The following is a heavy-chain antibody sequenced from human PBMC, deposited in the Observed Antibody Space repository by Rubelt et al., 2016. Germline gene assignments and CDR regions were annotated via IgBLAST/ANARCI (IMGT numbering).Heavy chain of an antibody. J-gene: IGHJ3*02. Sequence: VQLVESGGGLVQPGGSLRLSCAASGFTFSGFYMSWVRQAPGRGLGWLSCISGSARPIHYADSVKGRFTISRANAKNSLFLQMGSLRADDTAVYYWTNHGLDAFDIWGQGTMVTASS. V-gene: IGHV3-48*04. CDR2: ISGSARPI. D-gene: IGHD1-14*01. CDR3: TNHGLDAFDI. CDR1: GFTFSGFY.